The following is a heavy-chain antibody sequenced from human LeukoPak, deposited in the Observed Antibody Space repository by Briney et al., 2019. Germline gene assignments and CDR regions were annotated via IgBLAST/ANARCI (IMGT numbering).Heavy chain of an antibody. CDR1: GGSIRSSYYY. D-gene: IGHD3-16*01. CDR2: IYDSGST. CDR3: ARSRLRSPPIDY. V-gene: IGHV4-39*07. J-gene: IGHJ4*02. Sequence: SETLSLTCTVSGGSIRSSYYYWGWIRQPPGKGLEWIGSIYDSGSTNYNPSLKSRVTISVDTSKNQFSLKLSSVTAADTAVYYCARSRLRSPPIDYWGQGTLVTVSS.